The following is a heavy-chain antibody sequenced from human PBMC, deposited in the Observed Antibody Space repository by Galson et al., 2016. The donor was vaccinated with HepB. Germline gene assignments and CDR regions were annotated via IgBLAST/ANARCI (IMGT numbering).Heavy chain of an antibody. V-gene: IGHV3-53*01. D-gene: IGHD3-9*01. Sequence: SLRLSCAASGFTVSSNYKIWVRQAPGKGLEWVSVIYSSGYTYYADSVKGRFTISRDNSKNTLYLQMSSLRAEDTALYYCARYYDILTGYSNYGMDVWGQGTTVTVAS. CDR1: GFTVSSNY. CDR3: ARYYDILTGYSNYGMDV. CDR2: IYSSGYT. J-gene: IGHJ6*02.